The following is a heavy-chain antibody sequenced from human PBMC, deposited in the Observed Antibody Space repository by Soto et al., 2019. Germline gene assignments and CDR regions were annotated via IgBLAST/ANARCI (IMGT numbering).Heavy chain of an antibody. CDR2: INPSAGIT. CDR1: GYTYTDYY. CDR3: ARDTKPSVTTGAATNWFDP. D-gene: IGHD4-17*01. V-gene: IGHV1-46*01. Sequence: QAQLVQSGAEVTKPGASVKVSCKASGYTYTDYYMHWVRQAPGQGLEWMGIINPSAGITTYAQKCQGRVIMTTDTSTSTVYMELSSLRSEDTAVYYCARDTKPSVTTGAATNWFDPWGQGTLVTVSS. J-gene: IGHJ5*02.